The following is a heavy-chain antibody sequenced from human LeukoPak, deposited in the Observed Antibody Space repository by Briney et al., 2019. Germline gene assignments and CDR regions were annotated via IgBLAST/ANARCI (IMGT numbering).Heavy chain of an antibody. D-gene: IGHD2-21*02. V-gene: IGHV1-8*01. CDR2: MNPISRNT. CDR3: AREGAFCGGDCGGDAFDI. J-gene: IGHJ3*02. Sequence: ASVKVSCRASGYLFTSYDISWVRQATAQGLEWMGWMNPISRNTGYAQKFQGRVTMTGDNYTGTAYMELSGLRSDDTAVYYCAREGAFCGGDCGGDAFDIWGQGTMVTVSS. CDR1: GYLFTSYD.